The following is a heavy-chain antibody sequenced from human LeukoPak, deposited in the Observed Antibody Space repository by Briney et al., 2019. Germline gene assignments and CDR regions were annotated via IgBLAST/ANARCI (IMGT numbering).Heavy chain of an antibody. D-gene: IGHD6-19*01. CDR1: GFTFTTYG. J-gene: IGHJ4*02. CDR2: IYRSSNGETT. CDR3: TTYSSGSRPF. Sequence: AGGSLRLSCAASGFTFTTYGINWVRQAPGKGLEWVGRIYRSSNGETTDYGAPVKGRFTMSRDDSKNTLYLQMNSLKTEDTAVYYCTTYSSGSRPFWGQGTLVTVSS. V-gene: IGHV3-15*01.